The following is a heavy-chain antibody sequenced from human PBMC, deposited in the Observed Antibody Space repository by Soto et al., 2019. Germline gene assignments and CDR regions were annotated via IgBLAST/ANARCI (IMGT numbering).Heavy chain of an antibody. D-gene: IGHD4-17*01. V-gene: IGHV3-48*02. CDR3: AREDAVTTNGYYYYGMDV. CDR2: ISSSSSTI. J-gene: IGHJ6*02. Sequence: GGSLRLSCAASGFTFSSYSMNWVRQAPGKGLEWVSYISSSSSTIYYADSVKGRFTISRDNAKNSLYLQMNSLRDEDTAVYYCAREDAVTTNGYYYYGMDVWGQGTTVTVSS. CDR1: GFTFSSYS.